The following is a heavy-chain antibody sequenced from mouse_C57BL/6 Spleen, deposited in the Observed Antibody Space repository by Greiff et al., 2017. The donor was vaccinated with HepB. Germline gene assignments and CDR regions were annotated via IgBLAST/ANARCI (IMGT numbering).Heavy chain of an antibody. Sequence: VKLMESGPELVKPGASVKISCKASGYAFSSSWMNWVKQRPGKGLEWIGRIYPGDGDTNYNGKFKGKATLTADKSSSTAYMQLSSLTSEDSAVYFCAREGSPLVFDYWGQGTTLTVSS. CDR2: IYPGDGDT. J-gene: IGHJ2*01. CDR3: AREGSPLVFDY. CDR1: GYAFSSSW. D-gene: IGHD3-3*01. V-gene: IGHV1-82*01.